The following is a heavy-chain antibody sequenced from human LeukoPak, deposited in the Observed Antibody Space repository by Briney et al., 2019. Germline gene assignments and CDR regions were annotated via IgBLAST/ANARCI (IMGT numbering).Heavy chain of an antibody. D-gene: IGHD6-19*01. V-gene: IGHV3-7*01. CDR2: IKQDGSEK. CDR1: GFTFSSYW. CDR3: ARPKQWLVNYDAFDI. J-gene: IGHJ3*02. Sequence: GGSLRLSCAASGFTFSSYWMSWVRQAPGKGLEWVANIKQDGSEKYYVDSVKGRFTISRDNAKNSLYLQMNSLRAEDTAVYYCARPKQWLVNYDAFDIWGQGTMVTVSS.